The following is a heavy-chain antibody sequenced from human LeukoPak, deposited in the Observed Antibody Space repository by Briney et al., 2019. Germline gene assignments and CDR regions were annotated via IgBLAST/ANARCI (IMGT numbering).Heavy chain of an antibody. CDR2: INPNSGRT. CDR3: ARTREYSSSWYFPPFDP. CDR1: GYTFTGYY. D-gene: IGHD6-13*01. J-gene: IGHJ5*02. Sequence: ASVKVSCKASGYTFTGYYVNWVRQAPGQGLEWMGWINPNSGRTNYAQNFQGRVTMTRDPSISTAYMELNSLTSNDTAVYYCARTREYSSSWYFPPFDPWGQGTLVTVSS. V-gene: IGHV1-2*02.